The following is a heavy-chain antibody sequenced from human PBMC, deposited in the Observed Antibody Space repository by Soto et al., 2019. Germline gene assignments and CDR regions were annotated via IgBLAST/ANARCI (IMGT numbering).Heavy chain of an antibody. CDR2: INPYNGNT. D-gene: IGHD3-3*01. CDR3: ARAPGRITIFGVAPSYYYYYGMDV. J-gene: IGHJ6*02. V-gene: IGHV1-18*04. Sequence: ASVKVSCKASGYTFTSYYIHWVRQAPGQGLEWMGIINPYNGNTSYAQKLQGRVTMTTDTSASTAYMELRSLRSDDTAVYYCARAPGRITIFGVAPSYYYYYGMDVWGQGTTVTVS. CDR1: GYTFTSYY.